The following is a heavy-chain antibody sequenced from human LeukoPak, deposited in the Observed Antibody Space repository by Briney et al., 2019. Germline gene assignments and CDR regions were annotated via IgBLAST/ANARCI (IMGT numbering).Heavy chain of an antibody. CDR1: GFTFSSYG. J-gene: IGHJ4*02. CDR2: IWYDGNNK. D-gene: IGHD1-26*01. V-gene: IGHV3-33*01. CDR3: ARDMGSGSPGPLDY. Sequence: GRSLRLSCAASGFTFSSYGMHWVRQAPGKGLEWVAVIWYDGNNKYYADSVKGRFTISRDNSKNTLYLQMNSLRAEDTAVYYCARDMGSGSPGPLDYWGQGTLVTVSS.